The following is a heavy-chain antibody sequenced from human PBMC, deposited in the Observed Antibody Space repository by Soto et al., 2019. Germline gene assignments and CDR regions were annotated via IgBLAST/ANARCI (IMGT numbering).Heavy chain of an antibody. CDR2: ISTFNGNI. CDR1: GYTFTNHG. D-gene: IGHD3-16*01. V-gene: IGHV1-18*01. J-gene: IGHJ4*02. CDR3: ARINYGYFDY. Sequence: QVQLVQSGTEVKTPGASVKVSCKASGYTFTNHGFTWVRQAPGEGLEWMGWISTFNGNINYAQKYRGRVTMTTDTSTDTTYMELMSLRSDDTAVYFCARINYGYFDYWGQGTLVIVS.